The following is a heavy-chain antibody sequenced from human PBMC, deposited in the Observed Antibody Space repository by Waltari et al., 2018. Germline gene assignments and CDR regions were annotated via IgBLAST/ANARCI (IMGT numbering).Heavy chain of an antibody. CDR2: IKSDGSTI. J-gene: IGHJ6*02. CDR1: GFTFVTYW. D-gene: IGHD6-6*01. CDR3: ARVRLAHYDYFGFDV. Sequence: EVQLVESGGGLVQPGGSLRLSCEVSGFTFVTYWMHWVRQVPGKGLVLVAVIKSDGSTINYADSVKGRFTISRDNAKNTVYLQMNSLRVEDTAVYFCARVRLAHYDYFGFDVWGQGTTVTVSS. V-gene: IGHV3-74*01.